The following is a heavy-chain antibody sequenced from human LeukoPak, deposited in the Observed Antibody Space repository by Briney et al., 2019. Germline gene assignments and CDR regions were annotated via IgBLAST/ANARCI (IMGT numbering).Heavy chain of an antibody. CDR1: GGSISTYY. CDR2: VYYSGGT. CDR3: ARDPSGSFFNWFDP. Sequence: SETLSLTCTVSGGSISTYYWSRIRQPPGKGLEWIGYVYYSGGTNYNPSLKSRVTMSVDTSKNQFSLKLRSVTAADTAVYYCARDPSGSFFNWFDPWGQGTLVTVSS. V-gene: IGHV4-59*01. D-gene: IGHD1-26*01. J-gene: IGHJ5*02.